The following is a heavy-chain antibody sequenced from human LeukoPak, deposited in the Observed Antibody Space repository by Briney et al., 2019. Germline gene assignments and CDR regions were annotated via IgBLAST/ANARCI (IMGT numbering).Heavy chain of an antibody. Sequence: SETLSLTCTVPGGSISSYYWSWIRQPPGKGLEWIGYIYYSGSTNYNPSLKSRVTISVDTSKNQFSLKLSSVTAADTAVYYCARDDYGDYGNWFDPWGQGTLVTVSS. CDR3: ARDDYGDYGNWFDP. V-gene: IGHV4-59*01. J-gene: IGHJ5*02. CDR1: GGSISSYY. CDR2: IYYSGST. D-gene: IGHD4-17*01.